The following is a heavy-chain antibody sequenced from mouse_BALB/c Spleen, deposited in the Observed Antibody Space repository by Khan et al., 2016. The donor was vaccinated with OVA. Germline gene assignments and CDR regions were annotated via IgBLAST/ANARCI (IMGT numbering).Heavy chain of an antibody. Sequence: EVQLQESGPGLVKPSQSLSLTCSVTGYSITSGYYWNWIRQFPGNKLEWMGYKVYDGSNNYNPSLKNRISITRDTSKNQFFLQLNSVTNEDTVTDYCARGGLWFAHWGPGTLVTVSA. J-gene: IGHJ3*01. V-gene: IGHV3-6*02. CDR1: GYSITSGYY. CDR3: ARGGLWFAH. D-gene: IGHD3-3*01. CDR2: KVYDGSN.